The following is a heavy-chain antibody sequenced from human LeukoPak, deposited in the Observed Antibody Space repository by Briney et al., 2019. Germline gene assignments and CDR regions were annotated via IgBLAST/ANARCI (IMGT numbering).Heavy chain of an antibody. CDR3: TSDEPPRSSSKYPPFDY. CDR1: GFTFGDYA. J-gene: IGHJ4*02. CDR2: IRSKAYGGTT. V-gene: IGHV3-49*04. D-gene: IGHD6-6*01. Sequence: QPGRSLRLSCTASGFTFGDYAMSWVRQAPGKGLEWVGFIRSKAYGGTTEYAASVKGRFTISRDDSKSIAYLQMNSLKTEDTAVHYCTSDEPPRSSSKYPPFDYWGQGTLVTVSS.